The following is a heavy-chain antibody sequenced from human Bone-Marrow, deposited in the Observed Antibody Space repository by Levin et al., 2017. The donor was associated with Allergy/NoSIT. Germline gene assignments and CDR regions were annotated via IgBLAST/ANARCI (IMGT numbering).Heavy chain of an antibody. Sequence: PGGSLRLSCAVSGFNFRSYAMTWVRQAPGKGLEWVSVISGSGGDTFYADSVKGRFTISRDNSTNTLFLQMNSLRAEDTAVYYCAKEPGGVPLSYFHNWGQGALVTVST. CDR2: ISGSGGDT. J-gene: IGHJ4*02. D-gene: IGHD3-16*01. V-gene: IGHV3-23*01. CDR1: GFNFRSYA. CDR3: AKEPGGVPLSYFHN.